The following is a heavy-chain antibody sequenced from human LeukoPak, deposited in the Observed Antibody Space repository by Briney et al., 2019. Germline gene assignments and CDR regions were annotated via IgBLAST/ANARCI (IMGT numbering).Heavy chain of an antibody. D-gene: IGHD6-13*01. J-gene: IGHJ4*02. CDR3: AKVCAISTWPGFDS. CDR1: GFTFSSYW. Sequence: PGGSLRPSCAASGFTFSSYWMHWVRQAPGKGLVWVSRINSDGSSTSYADSVKGRFTTSRDNSKNTLYLLMNSLRADDTAVYYCAKVCAISTWPGFDSWGQGTLVTVSS. V-gene: IGHV3-74*01. CDR2: INSDGSST.